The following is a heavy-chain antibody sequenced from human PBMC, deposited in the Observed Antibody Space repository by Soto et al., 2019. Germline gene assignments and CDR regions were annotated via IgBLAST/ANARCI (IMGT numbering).Heavy chain of an antibody. J-gene: IGHJ4*02. D-gene: IGHD1-26*01. Sequence: WGSLRLSCAASGFTFSSYAMSWVRQAPGKGLEWVSAISGSGGSTYYADSVKGRFTISRDNSKNTLYLQMNSLRAEDTAVYYCAKSPPTRYSGSYYFDYRGQGTLVTVSS. CDR2: ISGSGGST. V-gene: IGHV3-23*01. CDR3: AKSPPTRYSGSYYFDY. CDR1: GFTFSSYA.